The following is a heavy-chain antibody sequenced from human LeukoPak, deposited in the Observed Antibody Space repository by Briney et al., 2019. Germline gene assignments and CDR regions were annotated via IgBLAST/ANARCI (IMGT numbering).Heavy chain of an antibody. CDR1: GFTFSRYW. CDR3: AREGYCRSTSCYDYYYYMDV. V-gene: IGHV3-7*01. Sequence: VGSLRLSCAASGFTFSRYWMSWVRQAPGKGLEWVANIKQHGSEKYYVDSVKGRFTISRDNAKNSMYLQMNSLRVEDTAVYYCAREGYCRSTSCYDYYYYMDVWGKGTTVTVSS. J-gene: IGHJ6*03. D-gene: IGHD2-2*01. CDR2: IKQHGSEK.